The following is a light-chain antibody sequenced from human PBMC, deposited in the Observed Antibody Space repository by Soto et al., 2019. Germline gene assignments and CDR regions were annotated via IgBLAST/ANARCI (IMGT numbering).Light chain of an antibody. CDR1: QSLLHSNGNTY. CDR3: MQALEPSFS. V-gene: IGKV2-28*01. J-gene: IGKJ3*01. CDR2: LGS. Sequence: DIVMTQSPLSLPVTPGEPASISCRCGQSLLHSNGNTYLDWYLQKPGQSPQLLISLGSNRASGVPDRFSGSGSGTDFTLKISRVEAEDVGVYYCMQALEPSFSFGPGTKVDIK.